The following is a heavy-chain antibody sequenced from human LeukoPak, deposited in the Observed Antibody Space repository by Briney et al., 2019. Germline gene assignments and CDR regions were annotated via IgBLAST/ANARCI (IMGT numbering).Heavy chain of an antibody. Sequence: PGGSLRLSCAASGFTFSSYAMSWVRQAPGKGLEWVSAISSSGGSTYYADSVKGRFTISRDNSKNTLYLQMNSLRAEDTAVYYCANNDYVWGSYRTMWGAFDIWGQGTMVTVSS. J-gene: IGHJ3*02. D-gene: IGHD3-16*02. CDR1: GFTFSSYA. CDR3: ANNDYVWGSYRTMWGAFDI. CDR2: ISSSGGST. V-gene: IGHV3-23*01.